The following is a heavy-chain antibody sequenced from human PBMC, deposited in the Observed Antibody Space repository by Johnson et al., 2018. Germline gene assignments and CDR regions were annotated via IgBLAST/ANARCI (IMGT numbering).Heavy chain of an antibody. CDR2: ISSSGSTI. J-gene: IGHJ6*03. D-gene: IGHD5-24*01. Sequence: VQLLESGGGLVKPGGSLRLSCAASGFTFSDYYMSWIRQAPGKGLEWVSYISSSGSTIYYTDSGKGRFTTSRDNAQHSLYLQMHSLGAEDTAGYYWSGWEMATIRTYYYYYMDVWGKGTTVTVSS. CDR3: SGWEMATIRTYYYYYMDV. CDR1: GFTFSDYY. V-gene: IGHV3-11*04.